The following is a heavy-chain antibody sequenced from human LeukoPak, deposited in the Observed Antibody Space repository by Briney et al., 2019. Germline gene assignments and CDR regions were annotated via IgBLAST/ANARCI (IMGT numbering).Heavy chain of an antibody. D-gene: IGHD5-18*01. J-gene: IGHJ4*02. CDR1: GFSFSDAW. Sequence: GGSLRLSCAASGFSFSDAWMNWVRQAPRKGLEWVGRIKTKTDGGTTDYAAPVKGRFTISRDDSKNTLYLQMNSLKTEDTAVYYCATAYRYSYGNPPDFWGQGTLVTVSS. CDR3: ATAYRYSYGNPPDF. V-gene: IGHV3-15*01. CDR2: IKTKTDGGTT.